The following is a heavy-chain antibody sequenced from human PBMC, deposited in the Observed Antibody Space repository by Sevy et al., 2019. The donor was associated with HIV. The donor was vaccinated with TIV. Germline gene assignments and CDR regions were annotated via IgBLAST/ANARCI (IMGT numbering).Heavy chain of an antibody. V-gene: IGHV3-7*01. CDR2: IKQDGSEK. J-gene: IGHJ1*01. D-gene: IGHD3-3*01. Sequence: GGSLRLSCAASGFTFSSYWMSWVRQAPGKGLEWVANIKQDGSEKYYVDSVKGRFTISRDNAKNSLYLQMNSLRAEDTAVYHCARDRYYDFWSGYSHWGQGTLVTVSS. CDR3: ARDRYYDFWSGYSH. CDR1: GFTFSSYW.